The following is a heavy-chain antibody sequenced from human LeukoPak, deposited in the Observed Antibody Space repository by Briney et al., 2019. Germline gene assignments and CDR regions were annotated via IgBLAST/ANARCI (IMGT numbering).Heavy chain of an antibody. CDR2: IKKDGGEK. Sequence: GGSLRLSCAASGFPFSSYWMSWVRQAPGKGLEWVANIKKDGGEKYYADSVKGRFTISRDNAENSLYLQMNSLRAEDTAVYYCPRVPGTSNYHASGSPDYWGQGTLVTVAS. D-gene: IGHD3-10*01. V-gene: IGHV3-7*04. CDR1: GFPFSSYW. J-gene: IGHJ4*02. CDR3: PRVPGTSNYHASGSPDY.